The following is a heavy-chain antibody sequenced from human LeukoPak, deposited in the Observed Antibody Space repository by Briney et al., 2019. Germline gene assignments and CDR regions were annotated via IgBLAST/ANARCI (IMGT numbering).Heavy chain of an antibody. CDR1: GYTFTVYY. Sequence: ASVKVSSTASGYTFTVYYMYWVRQAPGQGREWMGWINPNSGDTNYTQRFQGRVTMTRDTSISTAYMELSRLRSDDTAVYYCAIRGTTMIVVARPLRSFDYWGQGTLVTVSS. J-gene: IGHJ4*02. V-gene: IGHV1-2*02. D-gene: IGHD3-22*01. CDR2: INPNSGDT. CDR3: AIRGTTMIVVARPLRSFDY.